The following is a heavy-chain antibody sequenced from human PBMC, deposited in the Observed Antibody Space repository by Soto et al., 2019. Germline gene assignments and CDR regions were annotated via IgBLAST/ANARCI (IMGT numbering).Heavy chain of an antibody. J-gene: IGHJ4*02. CDR1: GGTFSSYA. CDR2: IMPMFGSA. V-gene: IGHV1-69*01. CDR3: ARGTIAAASYFDY. Sequence: QVQLVQSGAEVKKPGSSVKVSCKASGGTFSSYAISWVRQAPGKGLEWMGAIMPMFGSANYAPKFQGTVTITADESTSTADMELSSLTSDDTAVYYCARGTIAAASYFDYWGQGTLSTFAS. D-gene: IGHD6-25*01.